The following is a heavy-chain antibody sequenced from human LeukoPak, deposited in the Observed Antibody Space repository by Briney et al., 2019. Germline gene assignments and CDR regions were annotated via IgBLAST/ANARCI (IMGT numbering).Heavy chain of an antibody. CDR1: GASIRSGDYY. CDR3: ARGGYQLLSPPGWFDP. V-gene: IGHV4-30-4*02. D-gene: IGHD2-2*01. J-gene: IGHJ5*02. Sequence: SETLSLTCTVSGASIRSGDYYWSWIRQPPGKGLEWIGYIYDSGSTYYNPSLKSRVTISVDTSKNQFSLKLSSVTAADTAVYYCARGGYQLLSPPGWFDPWGQGTLVTVSS. CDR2: IYDSGST.